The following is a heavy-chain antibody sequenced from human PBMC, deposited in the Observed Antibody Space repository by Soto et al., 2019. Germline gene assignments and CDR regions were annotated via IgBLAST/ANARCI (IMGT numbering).Heavy chain of an antibody. CDR2: ITTTGDT. Sequence: EVQLVESGGGLVQPGGSLRLSCAASGFTFSNYDMHWVRQVTGKGLEWVSGITTTGDTYYPGSVKGRFTISREKAKSSLYLKMNSLSAGDTAVYYCARELHGGSYGMDVWGQGTTVTVSS. J-gene: IGHJ6*02. V-gene: IGHV3-13*01. CDR3: ARELHGGSYGMDV. CDR1: GFTFSNYD.